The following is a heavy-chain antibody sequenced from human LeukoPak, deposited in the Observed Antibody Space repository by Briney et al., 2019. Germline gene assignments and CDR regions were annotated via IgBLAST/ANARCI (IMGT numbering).Heavy chain of an antibody. Sequence: GGALRVSCVASVFTLSRYAMSSVRQAPGRGGEWVSAISGSGGSTYYADSVKGRFTISRDNSKNTLYLQMNSLRAEDTAVYYCAKDISGMGAASDYWGQGTLVTVSS. J-gene: IGHJ4*02. D-gene: IGHD1-26*01. CDR2: ISGSGGST. CDR3: AKDISGMGAASDY. V-gene: IGHV3-23*01. CDR1: VFTLSRYA.